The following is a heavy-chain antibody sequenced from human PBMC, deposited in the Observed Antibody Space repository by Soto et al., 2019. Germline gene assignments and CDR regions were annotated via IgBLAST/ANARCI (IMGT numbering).Heavy chain of an antibody. J-gene: IGHJ6*02. V-gene: IGHV4-59*01. Sequence: QEQLPESDTGLVKPSETLSLTCTVSGGTISRYYWSCVRQPPGKGLDWIGYMYNTGSTDDNPSCYSRATISVDTSKNQFSLKLNSVTAGETSVYYCARDLQGYCGTDCNPLDVWGQGTTGTGSS. D-gene: IGHD2-21*02. CDR1: GGTISRYY. CDR3: ARDLQGYCGTDCNPLDV. CDR2: MYNTGST.